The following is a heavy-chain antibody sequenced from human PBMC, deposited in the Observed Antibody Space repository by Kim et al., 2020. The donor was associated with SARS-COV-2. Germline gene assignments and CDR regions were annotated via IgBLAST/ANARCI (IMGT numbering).Heavy chain of an antibody. V-gene: IGHV4-59*01. CDR2: IYYSGST. J-gene: IGHJ4*02. CDR1: GGSISSYY. CDR3: ARGPQLVGEDYFDY. D-gene: IGHD6-6*01. Sequence: SETLSLTCTVSGGSISSYYWSWIRQPPGKGLEWIGYIYYSGSTNYNPSLKSRVTISVDSSKNQFSLKLSSVTAADTAVYYCARGPQLVGEDYFDYWGQGTLGTVSS.